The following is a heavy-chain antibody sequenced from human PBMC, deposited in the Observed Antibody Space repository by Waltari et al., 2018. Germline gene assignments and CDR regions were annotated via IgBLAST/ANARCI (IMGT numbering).Heavy chain of an antibody. D-gene: IGHD3-16*01. J-gene: IGHJ5*02. Sequence: QVQLQESGPGLVKPSETLSLTCSVSGVSISSGPFYWGWVRQPAGKGLEWIGRIFSNGGVTFYNPAFSSRVTIFFEMSKNEGALRLTAVTAADTAVYYCARIHDKTDGGWFDPWGQGTLVTVSS. CDR3: ARIHDKTDGGWFDP. V-gene: IGHV4-61*02. CDR1: GVSISSGPFY. CDR2: IFSNGGVT.